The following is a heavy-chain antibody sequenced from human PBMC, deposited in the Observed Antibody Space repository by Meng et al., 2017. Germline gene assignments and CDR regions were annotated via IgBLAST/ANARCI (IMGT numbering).Heavy chain of an antibody. CDR2: IIPIFGTA. CDR1: GGTFSSYA. Sequence: SVKVSCKASGGTFSSYAISWVRQAPGQGLEWMGGIIPIFGTANYAQKFQGRVMITTDESTSTAYMELSSLRSEDTAVYYCARVRRNDGSGSYGEYYFDYWGQGTLVTVSS. CDR3: ARVRRNDGSGSYGEYYFDY. V-gene: IGHV1-69*05. D-gene: IGHD3-10*01. J-gene: IGHJ4*02.